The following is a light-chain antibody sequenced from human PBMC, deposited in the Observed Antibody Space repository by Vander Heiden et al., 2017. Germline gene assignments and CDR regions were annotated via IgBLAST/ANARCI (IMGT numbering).Light chain of an antibody. Sequence: AIRMTQSPSSFSASKGDRVTITCRASPGISSYLAWYQQKPGKAPKLLIYAASTLQSGVPSRFSGSGSGTDFTLTISCLQSEDFATYYCQQYSSYPGGTFGQGTKVEIK. J-gene: IGKJ1*01. CDR2: AAS. CDR3: QQYSSYPGGT. V-gene: IGKV1-8*01. CDR1: PGISSY.